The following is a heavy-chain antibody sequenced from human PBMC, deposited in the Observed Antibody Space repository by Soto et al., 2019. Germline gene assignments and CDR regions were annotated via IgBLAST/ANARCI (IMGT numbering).Heavy chain of an antibody. CDR2: IHSDGSST. CDR1: GFTFSYYW. D-gene: IGHD6-19*01. J-gene: IGHJ4*02. Sequence: EVQLLESGGGLVQPGESLRLSCAASGFTFSYYWMHWVRQAPGMGLVWVSRIHSDGSSTTYADSVKGRFTISRDNARNTLYLQMNSLRAEDTAVYYCARDTRAVAGKVYWGQGTLVTVSS. V-gene: IGHV3-74*01. CDR3: ARDTRAVAGKVY.